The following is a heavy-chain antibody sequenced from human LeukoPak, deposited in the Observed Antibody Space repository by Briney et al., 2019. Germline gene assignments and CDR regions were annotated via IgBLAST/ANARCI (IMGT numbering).Heavy chain of an antibody. D-gene: IGHD3-22*01. V-gene: IGHV1-3*01. CDR1: GYTFTSYA. Sequence: ASVKVSCKASGYTFTSYAMHWVRQAPGQRLEWMGWINAGNGNTKYSQKFQGRVTITRDTSASTAYMELSSLRSEDTAVYYCARTTYYYDSSDYYYGMDVWGQGTTVTVSS. CDR3: ARTTYYYDSSDYYYGMDV. J-gene: IGHJ6*02. CDR2: INAGNGNT.